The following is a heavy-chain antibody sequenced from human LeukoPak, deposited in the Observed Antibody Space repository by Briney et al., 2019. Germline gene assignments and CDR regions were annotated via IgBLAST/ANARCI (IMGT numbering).Heavy chain of an antibody. V-gene: IGHV3-23*01. CDR3: AKMTGVVVAATPDY. J-gene: IGHJ4*02. CDR1: GFSFSNYA. CDR2: ISGSGGST. Sequence: GGSLRLSCAASGFSFSNYAMSWVCQAPGKGLEWVSTISGSGGSTYYADSVKGRFTISRDNSKNTLYLQMNSLRAEDTAVYYCAKMTGVVVAATPDYWGQGTLVIVSS. D-gene: IGHD2-15*01.